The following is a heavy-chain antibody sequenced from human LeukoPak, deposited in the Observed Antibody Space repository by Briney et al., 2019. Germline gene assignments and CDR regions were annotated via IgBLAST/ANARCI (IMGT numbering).Heavy chain of an antibody. CDR2: ISSSSSYI. D-gene: IGHD6-19*01. J-gene: IGHJ4*02. Sequence: GGSLRLSCAASGFTFSSYSMNWVRQAPGRGLEWVSSISSSSSYIYYADSVKGRFTISRDNAKNSLYLQMNSLRAEDTAVYYCAGPFLYSSGRYAYQYWGQGTLVTVSS. V-gene: IGHV3-21*01. CDR3: AGPFLYSSGRYAYQY. CDR1: GFTFSSYS.